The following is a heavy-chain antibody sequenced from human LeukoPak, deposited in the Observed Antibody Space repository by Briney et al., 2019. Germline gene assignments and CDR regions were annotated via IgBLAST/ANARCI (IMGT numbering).Heavy chain of an antibody. CDR2: ISGTGDDT. Sequence: PGGSLRLSCAVSGFTMYAMTWVRQAPGKRLEWVSAISGTGDDTFYADSVKGRFTISRDNSKNTLYLQMNSLRAEDTAVYYCAKAMAGRYNSDIWGQGTLVTVSS. CDR1: GFTMYA. D-gene: IGHD3-16*02. V-gene: IGHV3-23*01. CDR3: AKAMAGRYNSDI. J-gene: IGHJ3*02.